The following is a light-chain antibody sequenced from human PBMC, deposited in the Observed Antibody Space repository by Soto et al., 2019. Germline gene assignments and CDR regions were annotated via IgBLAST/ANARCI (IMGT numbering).Light chain of an antibody. CDR1: QRVSSH. CDR3: QQYSSWPMST. CDR2: GAS. V-gene: IGKV3-15*01. J-gene: IGKJ1*01. Sequence: EIVMTQSPATLSVSPGEGATLSCRASQRVSSHLAWYQQKPGQAPRLLIYGASTRATGIPARFSGSASGTEFTLTISCLHSEDVAAYYCQQYSSWPMSTFAQGTKV.